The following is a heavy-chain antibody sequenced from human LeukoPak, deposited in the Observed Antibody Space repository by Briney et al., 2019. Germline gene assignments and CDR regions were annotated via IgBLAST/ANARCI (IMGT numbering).Heavy chain of an antibody. J-gene: IGHJ3*02. D-gene: IGHD3-22*01. CDR1: GFTFSSYS. CDR2: ICSSSSYI. CDR3: ARDGTWTYYYDSSGAADAFDI. Sequence: PGGSLRLSCAASGFTFSSYSMYWVRQAPGKGLEWVSSICSSSSYIYYADSMKGRFTISRDNAKNSLYLQMNSLRAEDTAVYYCARDGTWTYYYDSSGAADAFDIWGQGTMVTVSS. V-gene: IGHV3-21*01.